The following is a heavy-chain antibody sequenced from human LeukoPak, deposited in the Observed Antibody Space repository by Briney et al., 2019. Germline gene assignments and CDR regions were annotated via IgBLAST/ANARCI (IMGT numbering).Heavy chain of an antibody. V-gene: IGHV1-46*01. CDR3: AREKSLDCSGGSCETALFDY. CDR2: INPSGGST. CDR1: GDTFTSYY. Sequence: ASVKVSCKASGDTFTSYYMHWVRQAPGQGLECIGIINPSGGSTSYAQKFQGRVTMTRDTSTSTVYMELSSLRSEDTAVYYCAREKSLDCSGGSCETALFDYWGQGTLVTVSS. J-gene: IGHJ4*02. D-gene: IGHD2-15*01.